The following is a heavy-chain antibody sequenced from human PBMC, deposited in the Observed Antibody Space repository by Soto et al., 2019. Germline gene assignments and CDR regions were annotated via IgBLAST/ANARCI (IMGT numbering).Heavy chain of an antibody. CDR1: GFTFSSYA. CDR3: AREASVPAAMIGAFDI. D-gene: IGHD2-2*01. V-gene: IGHV3-64*01. Sequence: EVQLVESGGGLVQHGGSLRLSCAASGFTFSSYAMHWVRQAPGKGLAYVSAISSNGGSTYYANSVKGRFTISRDNSRNTLYLQMGILRAEDMAVYYCAREASVPAAMIGAFDIWGQGTMVTVSA. CDR2: ISSNGGST. J-gene: IGHJ3*02.